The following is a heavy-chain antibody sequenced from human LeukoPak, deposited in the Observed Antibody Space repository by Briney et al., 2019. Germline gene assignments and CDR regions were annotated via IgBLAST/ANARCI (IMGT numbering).Heavy chain of an antibody. CDR1: GGSFSHNY. CDR3: ARVPDFTARHCDT. CDR2: INHSGDIS. Sequence: SETLSLTCAVYGGSFSHNYWTWVRQTPGRGLEWIGEINHSGDISGHNPSLGSRVTISVDSSKKQFSLTLTSVTAADTGIYFCARVPDFTARHCDTWGPGTPVIVSS. D-gene: IGHD1-1*01. V-gene: IGHV4-34*01. J-gene: IGHJ5*02.